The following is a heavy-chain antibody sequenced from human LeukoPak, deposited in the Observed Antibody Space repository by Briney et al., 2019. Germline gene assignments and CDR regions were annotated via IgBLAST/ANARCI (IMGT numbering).Heavy chain of an antibody. J-gene: IGHJ4*02. CDR1: GYTFTNYY. Sequence: ASVKVSCKASGYTFTNYYIHWVRQAPGQGLEWTGIINPSGGSTSYAQKFQGRVTMTRDTSTSTVYMELSSLRSEDTAGCYCAREGPYSDSSRSRFDYWGQGTLVTVSS. CDR3: AREGPYSDSSRSRFDY. D-gene: IGHD6-6*01. CDR2: INPSGGST. V-gene: IGHV1-46*01.